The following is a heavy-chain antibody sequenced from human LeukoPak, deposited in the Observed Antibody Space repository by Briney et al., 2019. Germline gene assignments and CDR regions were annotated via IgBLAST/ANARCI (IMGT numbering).Heavy chain of an antibody. CDR3: AREHSSSSGWFDP. Sequence: ASVKVSCKASGYTFTSYGISWVRQAPGQGLEWMGWISAYNGNTNYAQKFQGRVTITTDESTSTAYMELSSLRSEDTAVYYCAREHSSSSGWFDPWGQGTLVTVSS. CDR2: ISAYNGNT. V-gene: IGHV1-18*01. J-gene: IGHJ5*02. CDR1: GYTFTSYG. D-gene: IGHD6-6*01.